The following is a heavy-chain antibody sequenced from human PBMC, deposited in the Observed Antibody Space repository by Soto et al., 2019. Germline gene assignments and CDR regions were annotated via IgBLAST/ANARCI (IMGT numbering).Heavy chain of an antibody. CDR3: AREFRSFDS. CDR2: INHSGST. CDR1: GGSFSDYY. J-gene: IGHJ5*01. D-gene: IGHD2-15*01. V-gene: IGHV4-34*01. Sequence: SETLSLTCAVYGGSFSDYYWSWIRQPPGKGLEWIGEINHSGSTNYNPSLKSRVTISVDTSKNQFSLNLSSVTAADTAVYCCAREFRSFDSWGQGTLVTVSS.